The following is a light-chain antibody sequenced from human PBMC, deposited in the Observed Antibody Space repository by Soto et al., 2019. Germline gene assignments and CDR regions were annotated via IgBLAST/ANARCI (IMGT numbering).Light chain of an antibody. CDR2: WAT. V-gene: IGKV4-1*01. J-gene: IGKJ4*01. CDR1: QSVLYSTNNKNY. Sequence: DIVMTQSPDSLAVSLGERATINCKSSQSVLYSTNNKNYLAWYQQKPGQPPKLLIYWATTRESGVPDRFRGSGSGTDFTLTISSLQALDVAVYYCQQYYITPLTFGGGTKVEIK. CDR3: QQYYITPLT.